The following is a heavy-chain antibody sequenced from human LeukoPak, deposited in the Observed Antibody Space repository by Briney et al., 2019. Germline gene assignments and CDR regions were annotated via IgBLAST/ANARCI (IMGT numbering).Heavy chain of an antibody. CDR2: INRNGDEI. Sequence: GGSLRLSCAASGFTFSTYAMTWVRQAPGKGLEWVSGINRNGDEIYYADSVRGRFTISRDNSNNALYLQMDSLRAEDTAVYYCANWIGSSSRDYWGQGTLVTVSS. CDR1: GFTFSTYA. V-gene: IGHV3-23*01. J-gene: IGHJ4*02. CDR3: ANWIGSSSRDY. D-gene: IGHD6-6*01.